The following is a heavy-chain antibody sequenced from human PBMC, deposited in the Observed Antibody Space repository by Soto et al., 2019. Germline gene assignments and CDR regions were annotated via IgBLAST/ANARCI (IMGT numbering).Heavy chain of an antibody. D-gene: IGHD3-16*02. CDR3: ARLPIMITFGGVIVRWYFDY. CDR1: GYTFTSYG. CDR2: ISAYNGNT. V-gene: IGHV1-18*01. Sequence: ASVKVSCKASGYTFTSYGISWVRQAPGQGLEWMGWISAYNGNTNYAQKLQGRVTMTTDTSTSTAYMELRSLRSDDTAVYYCARLPIMITFGGVIVRWYFDYWGQGTLVTVS. J-gene: IGHJ4*02.